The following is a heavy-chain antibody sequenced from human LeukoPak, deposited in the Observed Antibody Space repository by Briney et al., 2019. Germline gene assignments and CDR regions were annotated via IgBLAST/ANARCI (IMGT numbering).Heavy chain of an antibody. J-gene: IGHJ4*02. Sequence: SGRSLRLSCAASGFTFSIYGMHWVRQAPGKGLEWVAVISYDGSNKYYADSVKGRFTISRDNSKNTLYLQMNSLRAEDTAVYYCAKGTTMIVVVTSYFDYWGQGTLVTVSS. CDR3: AKGTTMIVVVTSYFDY. V-gene: IGHV3-30*18. CDR1: GFTFSIYG. D-gene: IGHD3-22*01. CDR2: ISYDGSNK.